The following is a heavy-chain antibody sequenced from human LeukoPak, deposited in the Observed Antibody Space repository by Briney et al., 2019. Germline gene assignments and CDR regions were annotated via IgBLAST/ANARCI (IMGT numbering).Heavy chain of an antibody. CDR3: ASHKGLPDMTTVMDRFDY. J-gene: IGHJ4*02. D-gene: IGHD4-17*01. CDR2: IIPIFGTA. CDR1: GGTFSSYA. V-gene: IGHV1-69*06. Sequence: SVKVSCKASGGTFSSYAISWMRQAPGQGLEWMGGIIPIFGTANYAQKFQGRVTITADKSTSTAYMELSSLRSEDTAVYYCASHKGLPDMTTVMDRFDYWGQGTLVTVSS.